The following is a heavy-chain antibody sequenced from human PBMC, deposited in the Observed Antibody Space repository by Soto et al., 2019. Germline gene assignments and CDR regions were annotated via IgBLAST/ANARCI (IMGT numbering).Heavy chain of an antibody. CDR1: GGSISSGDYS. J-gene: IGHJ4*02. V-gene: IGHV4-30-4*01. D-gene: IGHD3-22*01. Sequence: QVQLQESGPGLVKPSQTLSLTCTVSGGSISSGDYSWSWIRQPPGKGLGGIGYIYYSGSTYYNPSIKSRVTISVDTSKNQFSLKLSSVTAADTAVYYCARETTQYDSSGCDYWGQGTLVTVSS. CDR3: ARETTQYDSSGCDY. CDR2: IYYSGST.